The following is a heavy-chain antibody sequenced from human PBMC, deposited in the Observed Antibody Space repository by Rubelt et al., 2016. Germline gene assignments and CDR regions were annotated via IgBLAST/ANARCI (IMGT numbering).Heavy chain of an antibody. J-gene: IGHJ6*02. CDR3: ARMAGNYYGMDV. Sequence: QVQLQQWGAGLLKPSETLSLTCAVYGGSFSGYYWSWIRQPPGKGLEWIGEINHSGSTNYNPSLKSRVTISVDTSKNQFSLKRGSVTAADTAGYYCARMAGNYYGMDVWGQGTTVTVSS. D-gene: IGHD5-24*01. CDR2: INHSGST. V-gene: IGHV4-34*01. CDR1: GGSFSGYY.